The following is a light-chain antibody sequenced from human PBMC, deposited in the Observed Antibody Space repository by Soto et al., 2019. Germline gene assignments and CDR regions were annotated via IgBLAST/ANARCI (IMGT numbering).Light chain of an antibody. Sequence: EIVLTQSPGTSSLSPGERATLSCRASQSVSNTYLAWYQQKPGQTPRLLIYGASSRATGIPDRFSGSGSGTDFTHTISRLEPEDFAVYYCQQYGSSITFGQGTRLEIK. CDR1: QSVSNTY. CDR3: QQYGSSIT. V-gene: IGKV3-20*01. CDR2: GAS. J-gene: IGKJ5*01.